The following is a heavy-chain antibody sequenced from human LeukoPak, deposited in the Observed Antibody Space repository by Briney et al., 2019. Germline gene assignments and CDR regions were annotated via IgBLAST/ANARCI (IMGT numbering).Heavy chain of an antibody. Sequence: ASVKVSCKASGYTFTSYDINWVRQATGQGLEWMGWINPNSGGTNYAQKFQGRVTMTRDTSISTAYMELSRLRSDDTAVYYCARAYNRNDNPWFDPWGQGTLVTVSS. CDR2: INPNSGGT. D-gene: IGHD1-20*01. CDR1: GYTFTSYD. J-gene: IGHJ5*02. CDR3: ARAYNRNDNPWFDP. V-gene: IGHV1-2*02.